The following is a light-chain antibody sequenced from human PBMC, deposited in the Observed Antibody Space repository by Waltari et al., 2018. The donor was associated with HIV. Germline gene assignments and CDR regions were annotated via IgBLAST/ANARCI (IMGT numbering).Light chain of an antibody. J-gene: IGKJ1*01. CDR1: QTVTSDF. CDR3: QQYGSSPRT. V-gene: IGKV3D-20*01. CDR2: DAS. Sequence: EIVLTQSPATLSLSPGERATLSCGASQTVTSDFLAWYQQKPGLAPSLLIYDASNRATGIPDRFIGSGSGTDFTLTISRLEPEDFAVYYCQQYGSSPRTFGQGTKVEIK.